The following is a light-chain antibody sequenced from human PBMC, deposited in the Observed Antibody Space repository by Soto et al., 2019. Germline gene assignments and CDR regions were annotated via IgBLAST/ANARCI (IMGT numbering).Light chain of an antibody. J-gene: IGLJ3*02. CDR1: SSDVGGYNY. Sequence: QSVLTQPRSVSGSPGQSVTISCTGTSSDVGGYNYVSWYQQHPGKAPKLMIYDVSKRPSGVPDRFSGSKSGNTASLTISGLQAEDEAHYYCCSYAGSYTWVFGGVTKLTVL. CDR3: CSYAGSYTWV. CDR2: DVS. V-gene: IGLV2-11*01.